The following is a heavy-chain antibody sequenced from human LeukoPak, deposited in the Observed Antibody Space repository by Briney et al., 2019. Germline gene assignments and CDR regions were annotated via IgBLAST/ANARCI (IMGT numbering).Heavy chain of an antibody. D-gene: IGHD2-15*01. CDR1: GVSISSYY. CDR2: IYYSGST. CDR3: AREPRYCSGGSCYSDAFDI. V-gene: IGHV4-59*12. Sequence: PSETLSLTCTVSGVSISSYYWSWIRQPPGKGLEWIGYIYYSGSTNYSPSLKSRVTISLDTSKNQFSLKLSSATAADTAVYYCAREPRYCSGGSCYSDAFDIWGQGTMVTVSS. J-gene: IGHJ3*02.